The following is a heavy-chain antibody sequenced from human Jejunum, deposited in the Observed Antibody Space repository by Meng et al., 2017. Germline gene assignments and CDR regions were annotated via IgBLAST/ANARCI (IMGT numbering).Heavy chain of an antibody. Sequence: GESLKISCAASGFTVSNNYISWVRQAPGKGLEWVSVIYSGGSTYYADSVTGRFTISRDNSKNTVFLQMHSLRGEDTAVYYCASLRLGSTWTFEYWGRGTLVTGSS. CDR2: IYSGGST. V-gene: IGHV3-66*02. CDR3: ASLRLGSTWTFEY. J-gene: IGHJ4*02. CDR1: GFTVSNNY. D-gene: IGHD6-13*01.